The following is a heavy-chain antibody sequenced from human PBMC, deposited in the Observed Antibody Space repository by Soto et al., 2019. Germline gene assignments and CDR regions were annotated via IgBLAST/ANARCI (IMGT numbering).Heavy chain of an antibody. CDR3: ARRITGTTWDDAFDI. CDR2: INPNSGGT. J-gene: IGHJ3*02. Sequence: ASVKVSCKASGYTFTGYYMHWVRQAPGQGLEWMGWINPNSGGTNYAQKFQGRVTMTRDTSISTAYLELSRLTSDDTAVYSCARRITGTTWDDAFDIWGQGTLVTVSS. D-gene: IGHD1-7*01. CDR1: GYTFTGYY. V-gene: IGHV1-2*02.